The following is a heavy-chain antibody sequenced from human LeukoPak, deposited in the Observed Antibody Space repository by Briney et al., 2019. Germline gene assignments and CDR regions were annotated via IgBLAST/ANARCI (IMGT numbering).Heavy chain of an antibody. Sequence: PGGSLRLSCAASGFTFTTYWMTWVRQAPGKGLEWVSCVSGYGDNTYYADAVKGRFTISRDNSRNTLYLQMNSLRAEDTAVYYCARDFGVEQHVRHPFAYWGQGALVTVSS. J-gene: IGHJ4*02. CDR2: VSGYGDNT. D-gene: IGHD6-6*01. CDR3: ARDFGVEQHVRHPFAY. CDR1: GFTFTTYW. V-gene: IGHV3-23*01.